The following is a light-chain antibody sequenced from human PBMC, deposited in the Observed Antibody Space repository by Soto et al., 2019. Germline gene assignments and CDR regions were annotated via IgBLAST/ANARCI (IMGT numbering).Light chain of an antibody. V-gene: IGKV3-20*01. Sequence: EIVMTQSPATLSVSPGERATLSCRASQSVSSNLAWYQQKPGQAPRLLIYGASNRATGSPDRFSGSGSGTDFTLTISRLEPEDFAVYYCQQHGSSPWTFGQGTKVDI. J-gene: IGKJ1*01. CDR2: GAS. CDR3: QQHGSSPWT. CDR1: QSVSSN.